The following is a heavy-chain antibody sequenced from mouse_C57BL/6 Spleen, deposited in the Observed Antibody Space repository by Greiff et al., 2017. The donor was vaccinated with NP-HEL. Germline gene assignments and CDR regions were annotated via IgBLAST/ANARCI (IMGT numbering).Heavy chain of an antibody. CDR2: ISYDGSN. J-gene: IGHJ2*01. D-gene: IGHD2-4*01. Sequence: ESGPGLVKPSQSLSLTCSVTGYSITSGYYWNWIRQFPGNKLEWMGYISYDGSNNYNPSLKNRISITRDTSKNQFFLKLNSVTTEDTATYYCARDDDYDRGFDYWGQGTTLTVSS. CDR3: ARDDDYDRGFDY. V-gene: IGHV3-6*01. CDR1: GYSITSGYY.